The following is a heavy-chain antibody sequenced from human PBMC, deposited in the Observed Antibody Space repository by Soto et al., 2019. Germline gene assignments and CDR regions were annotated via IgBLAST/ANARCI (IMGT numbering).Heavy chain of an antibody. Sequence: GGSLRLSCAASGFTFSSYGMHWVRQAPGKGLEWVAVISYDGSNKYYADSVKGRFTISRDNSKNTLYLQMNSLRAEDTAVYYCAKDIGYQLLESYYYYYGMDVWGQGTTVTVSS. D-gene: IGHD2-2*01. J-gene: IGHJ6*02. CDR1: GFTFSSYG. CDR2: ISYDGSNK. V-gene: IGHV3-30*18. CDR3: AKDIGYQLLESYYYYYGMDV.